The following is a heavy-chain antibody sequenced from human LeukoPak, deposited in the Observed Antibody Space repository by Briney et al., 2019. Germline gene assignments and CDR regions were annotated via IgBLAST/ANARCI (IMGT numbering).Heavy chain of an antibody. D-gene: IGHD4-17*01. CDR2: ISAYNGNT. Sequence: ASVKVSCKASGYPFTNYGIIWVRQAPGQGLEWMGWISAYNGNTNYAQKLQGRVTMTTDTSTSTAYMELRSLRSDDTAVYYCARDGHDYGDYTPDYWGQGILVTVSS. J-gene: IGHJ4*02. CDR1: GYPFTNYG. V-gene: IGHV1-18*01. CDR3: ARDGHDYGDYTPDY.